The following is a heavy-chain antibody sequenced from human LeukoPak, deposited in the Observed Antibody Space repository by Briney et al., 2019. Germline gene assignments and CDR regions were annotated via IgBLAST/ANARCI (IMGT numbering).Heavy chain of an antibody. CDR1: GFTFSGYW. J-gene: IGHJ3*02. CDR2: IKPDGGEK. D-gene: IGHD4-17*01. Sequence: GGSLRLSCEVSGFTFSGYWVSWVRQAPGKGLEWVANIKPDGGEKNHVDSVKGRFTISRDNVKNSVYLQMNSLRDEDTAVYYCARDRTNDYGHNVGAFDIWGQGTLVTVSS. CDR3: ARDRTNDYGHNVGAFDI. V-gene: IGHV3-7*01.